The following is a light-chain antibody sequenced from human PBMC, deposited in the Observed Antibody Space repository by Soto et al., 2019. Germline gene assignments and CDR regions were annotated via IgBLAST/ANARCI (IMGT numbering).Light chain of an antibody. CDR3: QQYGSSPHT. Sequence: EILFTRSPGTLSLSPRERPTLSCRPSQSVSSSYLAWYQQKPGQAPRLLIYGASSRATGIPDRFSGSGSGTDFPPTISRLEPEDFAVYYCQQYGSSPHTFGQGTKVDI. CDR1: QSVSSSY. CDR2: GAS. V-gene: IGKV3-20*01. J-gene: IGKJ1*01.